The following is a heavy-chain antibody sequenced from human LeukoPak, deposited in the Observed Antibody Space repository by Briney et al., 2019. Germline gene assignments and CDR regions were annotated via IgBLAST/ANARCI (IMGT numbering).Heavy chain of an antibody. V-gene: IGHV3-53*01. D-gene: IGHD1-14*01. CDR2: IYSGGNT. CDR3: ARDYNPARGFAFDI. J-gene: IGHJ3*02. CDR1: GFTVSSNY. Sequence: PGGSLRLSCAASGFTVSSNYMNWVRQAPGKGLEWVSIIYSGGNTYYADSVKGRFTISRGNSKNTVYLQMNSLRAEDTAVYYCARDYNPARGFAFDIWGQGTLVTVSS.